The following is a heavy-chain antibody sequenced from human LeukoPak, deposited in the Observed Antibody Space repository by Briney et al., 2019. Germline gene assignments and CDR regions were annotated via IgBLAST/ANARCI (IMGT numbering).Heavy chain of an antibody. CDR3: ATVPGYYDSSGPYAFDI. J-gene: IGHJ3*02. V-gene: IGHV1-24*01. CDR1: GYTLTELS. CDR2: FDPEDGET. D-gene: IGHD3-22*01. Sequence: ASVKVPCKVSGYTLTELSMHWVRQAPGKGLEWMGGFDPEDGETIYAQKFQGRVTMTEDTSTDTAYMELSSLRSEDTAVYYCATVPGYYDSSGPYAFDIWGQGTMVTVSS.